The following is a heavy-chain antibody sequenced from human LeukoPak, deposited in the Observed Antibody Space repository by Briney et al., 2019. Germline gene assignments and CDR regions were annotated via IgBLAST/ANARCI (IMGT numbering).Heavy chain of an antibody. D-gene: IGHD3-22*01. CDR1: GFTFSSYE. CDR2: ISSSGSTI. Sequence: GGSLRLSCAASGFTFSSYEMNWVRQAPGKGLEWVPYISSSGSTIYYADSVKGRFTISRDNAKNSLYLQMNSLRAEDTAVYYCAREAFQNYYDSSGYYYAPRNWFDPWGQGTLVTVSS. V-gene: IGHV3-48*03. J-gene: IGHJ5*02. CDR3: AREAFQNYYDSSGYYYAPRNWFDP.